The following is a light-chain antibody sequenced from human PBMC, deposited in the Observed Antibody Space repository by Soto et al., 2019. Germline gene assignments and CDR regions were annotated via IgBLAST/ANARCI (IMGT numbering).Light chain of an antibody. V-gene: IGKV1-5*03. CDR1: QSISSW. CDR2: KAS. Sequence: DIQMTQSPSTLSASVGDRVTITCRASQSISSWLAWYQQKPGKAPKLLIYKASGLEGGIPSRFSGSGSETEFTLTISSLQPEDFAAYYCQQYNSYQYTFGQGTKLEIK. J-gene: IGKJ2*01. CDR3: QQYNSYQYT.